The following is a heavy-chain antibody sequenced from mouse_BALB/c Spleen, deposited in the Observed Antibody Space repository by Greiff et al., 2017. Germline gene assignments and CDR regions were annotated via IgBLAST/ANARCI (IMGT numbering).Heavy chain of an antibody. J-gene: IGHJ4*01. CDR2: IYPGDGST. V-gene: IGHV1S56*01. Sequence: QVQLQQSGPELVKPGASVKMSCKASGYTFTSYYIHWVKQRPGQGLEWIGWIYPGDGSTKYNEKFKGKTTLTADKSSSTAYMLLSSLTSEDSAIYFCARRDSYAMDYWGQGTSVTVSS. CDR3: ARRDSYAMDY. CDR1: GYTFTSYY.